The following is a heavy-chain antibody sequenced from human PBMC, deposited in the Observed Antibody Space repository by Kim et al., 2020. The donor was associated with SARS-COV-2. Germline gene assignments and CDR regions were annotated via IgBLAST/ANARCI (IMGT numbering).Heavy chain of an antibody. V-gene: IGHV3-21*01. D-gene: IGHD3-22*01. J-gene: IGHJ4*02. CDR2: ITSDSVFI. Sequence: GGSLRLSCVASGFNISKHSMNWVRQAPGKGLEWVSSITSDSVFIHYADSVKGRFTISRDNAKNSMYLEMNSLRAEDTAVYYCGSHDKSIYYQYRGQGTQVTVSS. CDR1: GFNISKHS. CDR3: GSHDKSIYYQY.